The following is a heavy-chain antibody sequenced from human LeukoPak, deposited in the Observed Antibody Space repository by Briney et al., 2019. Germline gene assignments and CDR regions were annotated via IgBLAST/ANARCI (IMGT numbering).Heavy chain of an antibody. Sequence: GESLKISCKGSGYTFTSHWIAWVRQMPGKGLEWMGIIYPGDSDTRYSPSFQGQVTISADKSISTAYLQWNSLKASDTAMYYCARRPSYDFWSGYYGVDGLDIWGQGTMVTVSS. V-gene: IGHV5-51*01. D-gene: IGHD3-3*01. CDR2: IYPGDSDT. CDR3: ARRPSYDFWSGYYGVDGLDI. CDR1: GYTFTSHW. J-gene: IGHJ3*02.